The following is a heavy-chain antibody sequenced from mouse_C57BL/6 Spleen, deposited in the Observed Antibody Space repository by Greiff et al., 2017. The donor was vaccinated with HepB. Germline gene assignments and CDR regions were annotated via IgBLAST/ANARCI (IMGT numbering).Heavy chain of an antibody. D-gene: IGHD1-1*01. CDR3: AKNWGSSYRYFDV. CDR2: IWSGGST. Sequence: VHLVESGPGLVQPSQSLSITCTVSGFSLTSYGVHWVRQPPGKGLEWLGVIWSGGSTDYNAAFISRLSISKDNSKSQVFFKMNSLQADDTAIYYCAKNWGSSYRYFDVWGTGTTVTVSS. J-gene: IGHJ1*03. V-gene: IGHV2-4*01. CDR1: GFSLTSYG.